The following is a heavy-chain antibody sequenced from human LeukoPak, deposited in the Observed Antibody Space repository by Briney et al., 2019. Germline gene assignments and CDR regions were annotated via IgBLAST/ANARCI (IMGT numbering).Heavy chain of an antibody. CDR2: IYYSGST. V-gene: IGHV4-61*01. CDR1: GGSVSSGSYY. D-gene: IGHD4-17*01. CDR3: ASETTGGNWFDP. J-gene: IGHJ5*02. Sequence: ASETLSLTCTVSGGSVSSGSYYWSWIRQPPGKGLEWIGYIYYSGSTNYNPSLKSRVTISVDTSKNQFSLKLSSVTAADTAVYYCASETTGGNWFDPWGQGNLVTVSS.